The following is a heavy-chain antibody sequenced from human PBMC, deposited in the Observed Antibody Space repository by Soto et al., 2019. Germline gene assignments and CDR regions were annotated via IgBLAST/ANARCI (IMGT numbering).Heavy chain of an antibody. J-gene: IGHJ5*02. CDR1: GFTFSSYA. D-gene: IGHD1-1*01. CDR2: ISYDGSNK. Sequence: QPGGSLRLSCAASGFTFSSYAMHWVRQAPGKGLEWVAVISYDGSNKYYADSVKGRFTISRDNSKNTLYLQMNSLRAEDTAVYYCARVIYNPHSPWFDPWGQGTLVTVSS. V-gene: IGHV3-30-3*01. CDR3: ARVIYNPHSPWFDP.